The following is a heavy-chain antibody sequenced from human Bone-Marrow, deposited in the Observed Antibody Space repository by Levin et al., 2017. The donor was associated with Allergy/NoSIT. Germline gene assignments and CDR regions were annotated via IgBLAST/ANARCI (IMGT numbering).Heavy chain of an antibody. CDR3: ARSYYDFWSGYYHGMDV. J-gene: IGHJ6*02. CDR2: ISYDGSNK. Sequence: GGSLRLSCAASGFTFSSYAMHWVRQAPGKGLEWVAVISYDGSNKYYADSVKGRFTISRDNSKNTLYLQMNSLRAEDTAVYYCARSYYDFWSGYYHGMDVWGQGTTVTVSS. D-gene: IGHD3-3*01. CDR1: GFTFSSYA. V-gene: IGHV3-30*04.